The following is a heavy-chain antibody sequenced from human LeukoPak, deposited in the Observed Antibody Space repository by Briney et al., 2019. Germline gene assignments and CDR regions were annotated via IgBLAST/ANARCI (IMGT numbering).Heavy chain of an antibody. CDR2: INPNSGGT. CDR1: GYTFTGYY. D-gene: IGHD3-10*01. J-gene: IGHJ3*02. Sequence: ASVKVSCKASGYTFTGYYMHWVRQAPGHGLEWMGWINPNSGGTNYAQKFQGRVTMTRETSISTAYMELSRLRSDDPAVYYCARLHYGSGSYYKSDAFDIWGQGTMVTVSS. CDR3: ARLHYGSGSYYKSDAFDI. V-gene: IGHV1-2*02.